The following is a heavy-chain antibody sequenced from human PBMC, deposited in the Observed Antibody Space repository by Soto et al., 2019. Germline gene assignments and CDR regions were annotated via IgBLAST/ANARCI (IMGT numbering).Heavy chain of an antibody. Sequence: PGGSLRLSCAASGFTFSSYAMSWVRQAPGKGLEWVSAISGSGGSTYYADSVKGRFTISRDNSENTLYLQMNSLRAEDTAVYYCARGTSITIFGGTSAFDYWGQGTLVTVSS. CDR2: ISGSGGST. CDR1: GFTFSSYA. V-gene: IGHV3-23*01. J-gene: IGHJ4*02. CDR3: ARGTSITIFGGTSAFDY. D-gene: IGHD3-3*01.